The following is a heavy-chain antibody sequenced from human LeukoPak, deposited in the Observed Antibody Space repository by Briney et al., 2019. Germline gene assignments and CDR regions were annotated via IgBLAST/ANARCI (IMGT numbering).Heavy chain of an antibody. J-gene: IGHJ4*02. CDR1: GFTFSSYS. D-gene: IGHD2-2*02. CDR2: ISSSSSYI. V-gene: IGHV3-21*01. CDR3: ETVGVVPAAILGA. Sequence: GGSLRLSCAASGFTFSSYSMNWVRQAPGKGLEWVSSISSSSSYIYYADSVKGRFTISRDNAKNSLYPQMNSLRAEDTAVYYCETVGVVPAAILGAGGQGTLVTVSS.